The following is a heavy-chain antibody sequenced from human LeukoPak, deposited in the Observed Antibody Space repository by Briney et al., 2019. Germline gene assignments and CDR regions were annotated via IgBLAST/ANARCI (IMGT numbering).Heavy chain of an antibody. CDR2: IYYSGST. J-gene: IGHJ3*02. CDR3: ARLDDSSGYYQDDAFDI. Sequence: SETLSLTCTVSGGSISSYYWSWIRQPPGKGLEWIGYIYYSGSTNYNPSLKSRVTISVDTSKNQFSLKLSSVTAADTAVYYCARLDDSSGYYQDDAFDIWGQGTMVTVSS. V-gene: IGHV4-59*08. CDR1: GGSISSYY. D-gene: IGHD3-22*01.